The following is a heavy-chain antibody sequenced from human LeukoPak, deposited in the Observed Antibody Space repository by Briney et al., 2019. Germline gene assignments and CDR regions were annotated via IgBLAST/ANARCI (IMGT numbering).Heavy chain of an antibody. Sequence: SETLSLTFAVYGGSFSGYYWSWIRQPPGKGLEWIGEINHSGSTNYNPSLKSRVTISVDTSKNQFSLKLSSVTAADTAVYYCAREFSGWYGYYFDYWGQGTLVTVSS. V-gene: IGHV4-34*01. D-gene: IGHD6-19*01. CDR2: INHSGST. CDR3: AREFSGWYGYYFDY. J-gene: IGHJ4*02. CDR1: GGSFSGYY.